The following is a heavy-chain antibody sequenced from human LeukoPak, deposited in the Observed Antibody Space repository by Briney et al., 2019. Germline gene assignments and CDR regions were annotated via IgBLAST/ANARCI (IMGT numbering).Heavy chain of an antibody. CDR3: ARVSRSSSWSRRCYMDV. V-gene: IGHV3-48*03. CDR2: ITDNGRNV. Sequence: GGSLKLSFAASGFTFISYEMNWFRQAPGKGLNWVSYITDNGRNVYYADSVKGRFTISRDNAKNSLYLKINRLRAEDTAVYYCARVSRSSSWSRRCYMDVWGKGTTVTISS. J-gene: IGHJ6*03. CDR1: GFTFISYE. D-gene: IGHD6-13*01.